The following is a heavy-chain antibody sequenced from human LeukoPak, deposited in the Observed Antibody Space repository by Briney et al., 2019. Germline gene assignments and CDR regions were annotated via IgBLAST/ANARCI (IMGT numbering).Heavy chain of an antibody. D-gene: IGHD6-13*01. CDR1: GGSISSSSYY. CDR2: IYYSGST. V-gene: IGHV4-39*01. J-gene: IGHJ4*02. Sequence: SETLFLTCTVSGGSISSSSYYWGWIRQPPGKGLEWIGSIYYSGSTYYNPSLKSRVTISVDTSKNQFSLKLSSVTAADTAVYYCASQRYSSSWYGVDYFDYWGQGTLVTVSS. CDR3: ASQRYSSSWYGVDYFDY.